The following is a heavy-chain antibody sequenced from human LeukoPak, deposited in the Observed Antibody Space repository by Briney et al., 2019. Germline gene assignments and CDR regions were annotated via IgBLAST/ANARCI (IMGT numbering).Heavy chain of an antibody. V-gene: IGHV3-74*01. CDR2: VDGDGSGA. CDR1: GFTFRNHW. D-gene: IGHD2-21*02. CDR3: VSLVVTADLAFDI. Sequence: GGSLRLSCAASGFTFRNHWMHWVRQAPGKGLVWVSRVDGDGSGASYADFVRGRFTISRDNAKDTLYLQMISLRAEDTAVYYCVSLVVTADLAFDIWGQGTMVTVSS. J-gene: IGHJ3*02.